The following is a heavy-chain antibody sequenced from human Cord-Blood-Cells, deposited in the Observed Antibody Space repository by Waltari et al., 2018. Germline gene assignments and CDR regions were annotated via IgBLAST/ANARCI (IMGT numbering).Heavy chain of an antibody. CDR2: LFSNDEK. V-gene: IGHV2-26*01. J-gene: IGHJ3*02. Sequence: QVTLKESGPVLVKPTETLTLTCTVSGFSLSNARLGVSCIRQPPGTALAWLAHLFSNDEKSYSTSLKSRLTISKDTSKSQVVLTMTNMDPVDTATYYCARIGRNVANWGSWGAFDIWGQGTMVTVSS. D-gene: IGHD7-27*01. CDR3: ARIGRNVANWGSWGAFDI. CDR1: GFSLSNARLG.